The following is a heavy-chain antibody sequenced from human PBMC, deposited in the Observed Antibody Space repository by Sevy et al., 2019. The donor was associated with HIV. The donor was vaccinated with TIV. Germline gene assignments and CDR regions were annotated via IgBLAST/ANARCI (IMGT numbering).Heavy chain of an antibody. CDR1: GFTFGDYA. CDR2: IRSKAYGGTT. Sequence: GGSLRLSCTASGFTFGDYAMSWVRQAPGKGLEWVGFIRSKAYGGTTEYAASVKGRFTISRDDSKSIAYLQMNSLKTEDTAVYYCTSPTYYDFWSGYHDAFDIWGQGTMVTVSS. V-gene: IGHV3-49*04. J-gene: IGHJ3*02. CDR3: TSPTYYDFWSGYHDAFDI. D-gene: IGHD3-3*01.